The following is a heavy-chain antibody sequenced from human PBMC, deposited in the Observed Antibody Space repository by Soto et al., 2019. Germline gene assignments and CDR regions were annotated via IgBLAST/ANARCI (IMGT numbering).Heavy chain of an antibody. V-gene: IGHV3-23*01. J-gene: IGHJ4*02. D-gene: IGHD6-6*01. CDR2: VSASSLNT. CDR3: AKRSSSSTLDY. Sequence: GGSLRLSCAASGFTFSSYAMHWVRQAPGKGLEWVSGVSASSLNTDYADPVKGRFYISRDNSKNTVSLHMYSLRAEDTAVYYCAKRSSSSTLDYWGQGTLVTVSS. CDR1: GFTFSSYA.